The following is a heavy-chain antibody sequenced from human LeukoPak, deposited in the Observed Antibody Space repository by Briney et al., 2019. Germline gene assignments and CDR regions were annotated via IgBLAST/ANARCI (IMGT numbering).Heavy chain of an antibody. CDR2: ISGSGGSA. V-gene: IGHV3-23*01. CDR1: GFTFSSYA. CDR3: AKDRLTYSSGWYPNVGY. J-gene: IGHJ4*02. D-gene: IGHD6-19*01. Sequence: GGSLRLSCAASGFTFSSYAMSWVRQAPGKGLEWVSAISGSGGSAYYADSVKGRFTISRDNSKNTLYLQMNSLRAEDTAVYYCAKDRLTYSSGWYPNVGYWGQGTLVTVSS.